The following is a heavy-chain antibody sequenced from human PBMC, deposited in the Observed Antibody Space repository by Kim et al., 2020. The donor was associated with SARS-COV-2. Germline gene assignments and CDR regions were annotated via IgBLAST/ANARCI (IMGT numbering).Heavy chain of an antibody. J-gene: IGHJ4*02. CDR1: GFTFSSYA. D-gene: IGHD3-10*01. Sequence: GGSLRLSCAASGFTFSSYAMHWVRQAPGKGLEWVAVISYDGSNKYYADSVKGRFTISRDNSKNTLYLQMNSLRAEDTAVYYCARGIGAKKSVDYWGQGTLVTVSS. V-gene: IGHV3-30*04. CDR2: ISYDGSNK. CDR3: ARGIGAKKSVDY.